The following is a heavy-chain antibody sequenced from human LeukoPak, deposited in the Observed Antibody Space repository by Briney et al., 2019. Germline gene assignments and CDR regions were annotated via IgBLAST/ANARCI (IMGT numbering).Heavy chain of an antibody. V-gene: IGHV3-66*01. J-gene: IGHJ4*02. CDR2: IYSGGST. CDR1: GSTVSSNY. Sequence: GGSLRLSCAASGSTVSSNYMSWVRQAPGKGLEWVSVIYSGGSTYYADSVKGRFTISRDSSKNTVFLQMNNLRAEDTAVYSCASSLSTYYGSGSSFSYWGQGTLVTVSS. D-gene: IGHD3-10*01. CDR3: ASSLSTYYGSGSSFSY.